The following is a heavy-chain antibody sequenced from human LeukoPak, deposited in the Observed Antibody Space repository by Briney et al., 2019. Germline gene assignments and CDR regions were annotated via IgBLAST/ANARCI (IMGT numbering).Heavy chain of an antibody. D-gene: IGHD2-2*02. Sequence: SETLSLTCTVSGYSITSGYNWAWTRQPPGKVLEWIGRIYHSGSAYYNPSLKSRVTISVDTSKNQFPLKLSSVTAADTAVYYCVRYCSSTTCYTRAVDYWGQGTLVTVSS. CDR2: IYHSGSA. V-gene: IGHV4-38-2*02. CDR3: VRYCSSTTCYTRAVDY. CDR1: GYSITSGYN. J-gene: IGHJ4*02.